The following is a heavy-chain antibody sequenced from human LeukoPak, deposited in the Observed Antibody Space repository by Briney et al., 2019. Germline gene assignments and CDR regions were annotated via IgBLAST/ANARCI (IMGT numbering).Heavy chain of an antibody. D-gene: IGHD2-15*01. V-gene: IGHV1-2*02. CDR1: GYTFTGYY. CDR3: ARLDGGTFDY. CDR2: INPNSGGT. Sequence: ASVKVSCKASGYTFTGYYMHWVRQAPGQGLEWMGWINPNSGGTNYAQKFQGRVTMTTDTSTSTAYMELRSLRSDDTAVYYCARLDGGTFDYWGQGTLVTVSS. J-gene: IGHJ4*02.